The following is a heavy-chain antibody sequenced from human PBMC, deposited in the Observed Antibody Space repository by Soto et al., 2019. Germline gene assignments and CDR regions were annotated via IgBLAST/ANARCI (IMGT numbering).Heavy chain of an antibody. J-gene: IGHJ5*02. Sequence: QVQLVQSGAEVKKPGASVKVSCKASGYTFTSYGISWVRQAPGQGLEWMGWISAYNGNTNYAQKLQGRVTMTTDTSTSTAYMELRSLRSDDAAVYYCAREGRLRYFDWLKTRYNWFDPWGQGTLVTVSS. D-gene: IGHD3-9*01. CDR2: ISAYNGNT. V-gene: IGHV1-18*01. CDR3: AREGRLRYFDWLKTRYNWFDP. CDR1: GYTFTSYG.